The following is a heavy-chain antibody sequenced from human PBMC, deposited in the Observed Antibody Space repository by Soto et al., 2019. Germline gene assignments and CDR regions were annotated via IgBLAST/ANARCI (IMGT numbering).Heavy chain of an antibody. D-gene: IGHD2-15*01. V-gene: IGHV4-31*03. CDR3: AREGRGCSGGSCYSVLDY. J-gene: IGHJ4*02. CDR2: FNYSGGP. CDR1: GGAISSGGYY. Sequence: QVQLQESGPGLVKPSQTLSLTCTVSGGAISSGGYYWSWIRQHPGKGLEWIGYFNYSGGPFYNPSLKSRVNITVDTSKNQFCLKLSSVTAADTAVYYCAREGRGCSGGSCYSVLDYWGQGTLVTVSS.